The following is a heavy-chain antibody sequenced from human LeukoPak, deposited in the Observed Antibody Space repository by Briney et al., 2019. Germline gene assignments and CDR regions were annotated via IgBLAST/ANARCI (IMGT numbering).Heavy chain of an antibody. D-gene: IGHD3-3*01. CDR1: GFIFSSYS. Sequence: GGSLRLSCAGSGFIFSSYSVGWVRQAPGKRLEFVSHLKESGIEKEYVDSVEGRFTISRDNGKNSLYLQMNSLRAEDTALYFCARWRGAQSEFDYWGQGTHVIVSS. V-gene: IGHV3-7*01. CDR3: ARWRGAQSEFDY. CDR2: LKESGIEK. J-gene: IGHJ4*02.